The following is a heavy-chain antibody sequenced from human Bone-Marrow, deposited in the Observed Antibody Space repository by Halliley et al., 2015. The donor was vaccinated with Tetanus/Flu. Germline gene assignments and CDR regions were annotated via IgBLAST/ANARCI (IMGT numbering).Heavy chain of an antibody. CDR2: AYYGGTT. V-gene: IGHV4-59*01. Sequence: TLSLTCAVSGDSIRSYYWSWIRQTPENGLEWIGYAYYGGTTNYNPSLKSRVTISVDTSKNQFSLRLSSVTAADTAVYYCAGVFFREGHSYNTAEVPDGFDIWGRGTMVTVSS. D-gene: IGHD3-10*01. CDR3: AGVFFREGHSYNTAEVPDGFDI. CDR1: GDSIRSYY. J-gene: IGHJ3*02.